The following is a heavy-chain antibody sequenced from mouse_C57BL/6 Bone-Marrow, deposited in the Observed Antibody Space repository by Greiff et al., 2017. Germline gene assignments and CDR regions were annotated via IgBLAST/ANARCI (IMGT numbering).Heavy chain of an antibody. J-gene: IGHJ1*03. D-gene: IGHD1-1*01. CDR1: GYTFTSYD. CDR2: IYPRDGST. CDR3: ARLEFDGSSGDWYFDV. V-gene: IGHV1-85*01. Sequence: QVQLKQSGPELVKPGASVKLSCKASGYTFTSYDINWVKQRPGQGLEWIGWIYPRDGSTKYNEKFNGKATLTVDTSSSTAYMELHCLTSEDSAVYCCARLEFDGSSGDWYFDVWGTGTTVTVSS.